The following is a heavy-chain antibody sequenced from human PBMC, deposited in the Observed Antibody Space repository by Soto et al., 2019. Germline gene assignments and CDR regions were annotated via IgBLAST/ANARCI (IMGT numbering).Heavy chain of an antibody. CDR2: INHSGST. CDR3: ARLLYGYSYGYRVNFDY. CDR1: GGSFSGYY. Sequence: SETLSLTCAVYGGSFSGYYWSWIRQPPGKGLEWIGEINHSGSTNYNPSLKSRVTISVDTSKNQFSLKLSSVTAADTAVYYCARLLYGYSYGYRVNFDYWGQGTLVLVSS. D-gene: IGHD5-18*01. J-gene: IGHJ4*02. V-gene: IGHV4-34*01.